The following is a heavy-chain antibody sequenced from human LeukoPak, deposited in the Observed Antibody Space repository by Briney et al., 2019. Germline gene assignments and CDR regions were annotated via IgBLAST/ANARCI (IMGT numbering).Heavy chain of an antibody. CDR2: IKLNGGGT. D-gene: IGHD3-10*01. CDR3: ARGTWFGDSLGTDF. Sequence: ASVKVSCKASGYTFSDNYIHWVRQAPGQGLEYMGWIKLNGGGTKYAQKFQGRVTMTRDTSISTAYMELNRLRSDDTAVYFCARGTWFGDSLGTDFWGQGTLVTVSS. V-gene: IGHV1-2*02. J-gene: IGHJ4*02. CDR1: GYTFSDNY.